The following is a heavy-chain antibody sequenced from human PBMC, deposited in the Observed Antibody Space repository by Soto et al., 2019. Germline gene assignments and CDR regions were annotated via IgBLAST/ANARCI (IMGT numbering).Heavy chain of an antibody. CDR1: GFTFSSYG. J-gene: IGHJ6*03. Sequence: QVQLVESGGGVVQPGRSLRLSCAASGFTFSSYGMHWVRQAPGKGLEWGAVISYDGSNKYYADSVKGRFTISRDNSKTTLYLQMNSLRAEDTAVYYCAKEVRWLRPYYYYYMDVWGKGTTVTVSS. CDR2: ISYDGSNK. V-gene: IGHV3-30*18. CDR3: AKEVRWLRPYYYYYMDV. D-gene: IGHD5-12*01.